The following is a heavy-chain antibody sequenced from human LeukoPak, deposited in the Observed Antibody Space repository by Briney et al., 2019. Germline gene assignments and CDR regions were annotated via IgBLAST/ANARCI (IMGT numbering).Heavy chain of an antibody. D-gene: IGHD5-12*01. J-gene: IGHJ4*02. CDR3: ARGRNSGYERSLNS. CDR1: GYTFTGYY. CDR2: INPNSGGT. V-gene: IGHV1-2*02. Sequence: ASVNVSCKASGYTFTGYYMHWVRQAPGQGLEWMGWINPNSGGTNYAQKFQGRVTMTRDTSISAAYMELSRLRSDDTAVYYCARGRNSGYERSLNSWGQGTLLTVSS.